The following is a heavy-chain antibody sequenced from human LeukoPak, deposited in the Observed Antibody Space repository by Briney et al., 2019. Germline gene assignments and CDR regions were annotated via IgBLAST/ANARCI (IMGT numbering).Heavy chain of an antibody. CDR3: ARDIATVVHQE. Sequence: SVKVSCKASGGTFSSYAISWVRQAPGQGLEWMGGIIPIFGTANYAQKFQGRVTITADESTSTVYMELRSLRSDDTAVYYCARDIATVVHQEWGQGTLVTVSS. CDR1: GGTFSSYA. D-gene: IGHD2-2*01. V-gene: IGHV1-69*01. J-gene: IGHJ4*02. CDR2: IIPIFGTA.